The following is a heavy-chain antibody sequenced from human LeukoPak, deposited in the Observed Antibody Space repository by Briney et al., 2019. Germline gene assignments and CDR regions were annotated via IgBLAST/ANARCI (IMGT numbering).Heavy chain of an antibody. V-gene: IGHV1-3*01. CDR2: INAGNGNT. J-gene: IGHJ6*04. CDR3: AREDGGYYYYYGMDV. Sequence: GASVKVSCKASGYTFTSYAMHWVRQAPGQRLEWMGWINAGNGNTKYSQKFQGRVTITRDTSASTACMELSSLRSEDTAVYYCAREDGGYYYYYGMDVWGKGTTVTVSS. D-gene: IGHD3-10*01. CDR1: GYTFTSYA.